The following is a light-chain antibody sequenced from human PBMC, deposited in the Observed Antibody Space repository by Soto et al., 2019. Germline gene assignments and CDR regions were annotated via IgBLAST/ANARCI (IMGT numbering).Light chain of an antibody. CDR3: CSYAGGYTHV. CDR1: RSDIGGYNF. V-gene: IGLV2-11*01. Sequence: SALTQPRSVSGSPGQSVTISCTGTRSDIGGYNFVSWYQQHPGQAPKLIIYDVIKRPSGVPDRFSGSKSGNTASLTIYGPQAEDEADYYCCSYAGGYTHVFGTGTNVTVL. J-gene: IGLJ1*01. CDR2: DVI.